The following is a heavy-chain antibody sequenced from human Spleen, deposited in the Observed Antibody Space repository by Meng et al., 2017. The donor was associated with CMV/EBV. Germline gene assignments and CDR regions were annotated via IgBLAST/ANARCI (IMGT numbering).Heavy chain of an antibody. J-gene: IGHJ6*02. CDR3: ASGYDFWSGYTPRNGMDV. Sequence: ASVKVSCKASGYTFTNYDINWVRQATGQGLEWMGWMSPDRDNTGYAQKFQGRLTMTRNTSISTAYMELSSLGSEDPAVYYCASGYDFWSGYTPRNGMDVWGQGTTVTVSS. CDR2: MSPDRDNT. D-gene: IGHD3-3*01. V-gene: IGHV1-8*01. CDR1: GYTFTNYD.